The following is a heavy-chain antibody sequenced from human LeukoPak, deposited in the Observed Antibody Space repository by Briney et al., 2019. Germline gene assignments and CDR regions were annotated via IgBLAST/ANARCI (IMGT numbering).Heavy chain of an antibody. V-gene: IGHV4-34*01. CDR2: VNHSGST. D-gene: IGHD3-22*01. CDR3: VRGRSSGRHFDY. CDR1: GGSFSGYY. Sequence: SETLSLTCAVYGGSFSGYYWSWIRQPPGKGLEWIGEVNHSGSTNCNPSLKSRVTISVDTSKNQFSLKLSSVTAADTAVYYCVRGRSSGRHFDYWGQGTLVTVSS. J-gene: IGHJ4*02.